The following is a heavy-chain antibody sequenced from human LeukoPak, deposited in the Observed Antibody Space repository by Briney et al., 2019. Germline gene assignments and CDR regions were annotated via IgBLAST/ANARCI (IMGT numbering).Heavy chain of an antibody. V-gene: IGHV1-18*01. Sequence: GASVKVSCKASGYTFASFGITWVRQASGQGLEWMGWINTHNGDTNYAQKLQGRVTMTTDTSTSTAYMELRSLRSDDTAVYYCARDGYRLSGYFYYMDVWGKGTTVTVSS. CDR3: ARDGYRLSGYFYYMDV. D-gene: IGHD2-2*03. CDR2: INTHNGDT. J-gene: IGHJ6*03. CDR1: GYTFASFG.